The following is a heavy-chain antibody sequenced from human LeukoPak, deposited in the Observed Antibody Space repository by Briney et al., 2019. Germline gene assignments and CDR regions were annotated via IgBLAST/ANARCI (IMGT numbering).Heavy chain of an antibody. CDR1: GGSISSSNW. V-gene: IGHV4-4*02. CDR3: AGRTKQTTQWLVVWAATSGALDY. J-gene: IGHJ4*02. CDR2: IYHSGST. D-gene: IGHD6-19*01. Sequence: SETLSLTCAVSGGSISSSNWWSWVRQPPGQGLEWIGEIYHSGSTNYNPSLKSRVTISVDKSKNQFSLKLSSVTAADTAVYYCAGRTKQTTQWLVVWAATSGALDYWGQGTLVTVSS.